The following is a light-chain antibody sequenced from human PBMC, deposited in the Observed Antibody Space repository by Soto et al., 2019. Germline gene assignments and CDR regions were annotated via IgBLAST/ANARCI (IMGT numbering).Light chain of an antibody. J-gene: IGKJ1*01. V-gene: IGKV3-20*01. Sequence: VLTQSPGTLSLSPGERATLSCRASQSVSSSYLAWYQQKPGQAPRLLIYGASSRATGIPDRFSGSGSGTDFTLTISRLEPDDFAVYYCQLYDSSPKTFGQGTKVDIK. CDR2: GAS. CDR3: QLYDSSPKT. CDR1: QSVSSSY.